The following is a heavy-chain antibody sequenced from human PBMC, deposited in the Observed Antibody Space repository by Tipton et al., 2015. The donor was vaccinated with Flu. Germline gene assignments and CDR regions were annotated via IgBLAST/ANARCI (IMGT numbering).Heavy chain of an antibody. CDR3: ARDRLHYYDSSYYFDY. CDR1: GFTFSSHS. V-gene: IGHV3-21*01. D-gene: IGHD3-22*01. Sequence: SLRLSCAASGFTFSSHSMNWVRQAPGKGLEWVSSISSSSGNIYYADSVKGRFTISRDNAKNSPYLQMNSLRAEDTAVYLCARDRLHYYDSSYYFDYWGQGTLVTVSS. J-gene: IGHJ4*02. CDR2: ISSSSGNI.